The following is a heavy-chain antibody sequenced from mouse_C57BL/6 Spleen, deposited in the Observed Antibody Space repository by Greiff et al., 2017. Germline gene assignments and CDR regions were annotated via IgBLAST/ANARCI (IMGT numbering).Heavy chain of an antibody. CDR2: INPNNGGT. V-gene: IGHV1-22*01. CDR3: ARKGDYDYPYAIDY. J-gene: IGHJ4*01. Sequence: VQLQQSGPELVKPGASVKMSCKASGYTFTDYNMHWVKQSHGKSLEWIGYINPNNGGTSYNQKFKGKATLTENKSSSTAYMELHSLTSEDSAVYYYARKGDYDYPYAIDYWGQGTSVTVSS. CDR1: GYTFTDYN. D-gene: IGHD2-4*01.